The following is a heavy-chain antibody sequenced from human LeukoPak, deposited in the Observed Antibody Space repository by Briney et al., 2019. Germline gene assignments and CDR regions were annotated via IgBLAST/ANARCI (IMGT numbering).Heavy chain of an antibody. CDR2: IIPIFGTA. J-gene: IGHJ5*02. Sequence: SVKVSCKASGGTFSSYAISWVRQAPGQGLEWMGGIIPIFGTANYAQKFQGRVTITTDESTSTAYMERSSLRSEGTAVYYCARDRGGSSWYNWFDPWGQGALVTVSS. D-gene: IGHD6-13*01. CDR3: ARDRGGSSWYNWFDP. CDR1: GGTFSSYA. V-gene: IGHV1-69*05.